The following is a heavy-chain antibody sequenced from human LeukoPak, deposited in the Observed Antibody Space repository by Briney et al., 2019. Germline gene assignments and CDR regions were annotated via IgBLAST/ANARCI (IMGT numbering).Heavy chain of an antibody. CDR2: IYYSGST. V-gene: IGHV4-59*01. Sequence: SETLSLTCTVSGGSISSYYWSWIRQPPGKGLEWIGYIYYSGSTNYNPSLKSRVTISVNTSKNQFSLKLSSVTAADTAVYYCARVATDAFDIWGQGTMVTVSS. CDR3: ARVATDAFDI. J-gene: IGHJ3*02. CDR1: GGSISSYY.